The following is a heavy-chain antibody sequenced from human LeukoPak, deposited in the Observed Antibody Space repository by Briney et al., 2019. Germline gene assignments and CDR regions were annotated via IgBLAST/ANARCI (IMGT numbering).Heavy chain of an antibody. V-gene: IGHV3-30*02. D-gene: IGHD6-13*01. CDR2: IRYDGSNK. Sequence: GESLKLSCAASGFTINKYGIHWVRQAPGKGLEWVAFIRYDGSNKYYADSVKGRLTISRDNSKNTLYLQMNSLRAEDTAVYYCAKDPEKYSSSWYYFDYWGQGTLVTVSS. CDR3: AKDPEKYSSSWYYFDY. J-gene: IGHJ4*02. CDR1: GFTINKYG.